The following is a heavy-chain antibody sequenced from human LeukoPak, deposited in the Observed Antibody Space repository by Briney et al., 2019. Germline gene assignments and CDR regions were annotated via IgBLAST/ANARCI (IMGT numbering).Heavy chain of an antibody. CDR2: FDPEDGET. CDR3: ATDYSIGSWYGMDV. D-gene: IGHD4-11*01. Sequence: ASVKVSGKVSGYTLTELSMHWVRQAPGKGLEWMGGFDPEDGETIYAQKFQGRVTMTEDTSTDTAYMELSSLRSEDTAVYYCATDYSIGSWYGMDVWGQGTTVTVSS. V-gene: IGHV1-24*01. CDR1: GYTLTELS. J-gene: IGHJ6*02.